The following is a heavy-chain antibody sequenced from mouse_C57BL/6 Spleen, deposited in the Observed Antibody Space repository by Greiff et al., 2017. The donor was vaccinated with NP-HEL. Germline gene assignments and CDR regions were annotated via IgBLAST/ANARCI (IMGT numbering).Heavy chain of an antibody. V-gene: IGHV5-4*01. J-gene: IGHJ4*01. CDR2: ISDGGSYT. CDR3: ARDRGFYYDYERGAMDY. Sequence: DVKLVESGGGLVKPGGSLKLSCAASGFTFSSYAMSWVRQTPEKRLEWVATISDGGSYTYYPDNVKGRFTISRDNAKNNLYLQMSHLKSEDTAMYYCARDRGFYYDYERGAMDYWGQGTSVTVSS. CDR1: GFTFSSYA. D-gene: IGHD2-4*01.